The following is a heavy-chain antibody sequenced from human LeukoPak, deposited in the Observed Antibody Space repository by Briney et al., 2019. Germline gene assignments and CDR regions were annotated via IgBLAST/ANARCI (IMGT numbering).Heavy chain of an antibody. CDR1: GYTFTSYD. J-gene: IGHJ6*02. CDR2: MNPNSGNT. D-gene: IGHD6-13*01. CDR3: ARGGYSSSWIAYYYYYGMDV. Sequence: ASVKVSCKASGYTFTSYDIHWVRQATGQGLEWMGWMNPNSGNTGYAQKFQGRVTMTRNTSISTAYMELSSLRSEDTAVYYCARGGYSSSWIAYYYYYGMDVWGQGTTVTVSS. V-gene: IGHV1-8*01.